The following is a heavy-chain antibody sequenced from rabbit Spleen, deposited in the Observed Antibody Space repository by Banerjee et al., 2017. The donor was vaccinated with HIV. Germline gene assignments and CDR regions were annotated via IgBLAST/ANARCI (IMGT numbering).Heavy chain of an antibody. J-gene: IGHJ4*01. CDR3: ARGGGIGSVDGTYFKL. V-gene: IGHV1S40*01. CDR2: IDTGSSGFT. D-gene: IGHD4-2*01. CDR1: GVSFSSSSY. Sequence: QSLEESGGDLVKPGASLTLTCTASGVSFSSSSYMCWVRQAPGKGLEWIACIDTGSSGFTYFATWAKGRFTCSKTSSTTVTLQMTSLTVADTATYFCARGGGIGSVDGTYFKLWGQGTLVTVS.